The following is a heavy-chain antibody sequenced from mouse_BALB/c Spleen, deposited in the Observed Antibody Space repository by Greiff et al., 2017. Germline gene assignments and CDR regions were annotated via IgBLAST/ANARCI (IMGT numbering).Heavy chain of an antibody. J-gene: IGHJ4*01. CDR2: IWGGGST. CDR1: GFSLTDYG. V-gene: IGHV2-6-5*01. Sequence: VQLVESGPGLVAPSQSLSITCTVSGFSLTDYGASWIRQPPGKGLEWLGVIWGGGSTYYNSALKSRLSIRKDNSKSQVFLKMNSLQTDDTAMYYCANHYYGPYYAMDYWGQGTSVTVSS. CDR3: ANHYYGPYYAMDY. D-gene: IGHD1-2*01.